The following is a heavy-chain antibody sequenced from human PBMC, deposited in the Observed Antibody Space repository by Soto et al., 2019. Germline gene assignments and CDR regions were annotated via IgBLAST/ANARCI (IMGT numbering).Heavy chain of an antibody. CDR1: GFTFSSYG. CDR3: ARVFPIPVTPHYGMDV. Sequence: GGSLRLSCAASGFTFSSYGMHWVRQAPGKGLEWVAVIWYDGSNKYYADSVKGRFTISRDNSKNTLYLQMNSLRAEDTAVYYCARVFPIPVTPHYGMDVWGQGTTVTVSS. V-gene: IGHV3-33*01. J-gene: IGHJ6*02. D-gene: IGHD2-21*01. CDR2: IWYDGSNK.